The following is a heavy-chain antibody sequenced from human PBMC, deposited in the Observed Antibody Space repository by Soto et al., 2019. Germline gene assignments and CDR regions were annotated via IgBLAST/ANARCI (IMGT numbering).Heavy chain of an antibody. J-gene: IGHJ4*02. D-gene: IGHD6-19*01. CDR2: IKQDGSEK. CDR3: ARSGWHDY. CDR1: GFIFSNYW. V-gene: IGHV3-7*01. Sequence: PGGSLRLSCAASGFIFSNYWMSWVRQAPGKGLEWVANIKQDGSEKYFVDSVKGRFTISRDNAKNSLYLQMNSLRDEDTAVYYCARSGWHDYWGQGTLVPVYS.